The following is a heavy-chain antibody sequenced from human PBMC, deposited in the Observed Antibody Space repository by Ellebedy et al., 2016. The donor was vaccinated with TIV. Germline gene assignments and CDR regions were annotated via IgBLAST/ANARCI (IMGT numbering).Heavy chain of an antibody. J-gene: IGHJ6*02. V-gene: IGHV3-30*18. CDR1: GFTFSAYG. CDR3: AKDIYRNELLYFEEPRPARYNYYGMDV. Sequence: GGSLRLXXAASGFTFSAYGMHWVRQAPGKGLEWVAVISNDGRNKYYADFVKGRFTIARDNSKNTLYLQMNSLTAEDTAVYYCAKDIYRNELLYFEEPRPARYNYYGMDVWGQGTTVTVSS. CDR2: ISNDGRNK. D-gene: IGHD3-10*01.